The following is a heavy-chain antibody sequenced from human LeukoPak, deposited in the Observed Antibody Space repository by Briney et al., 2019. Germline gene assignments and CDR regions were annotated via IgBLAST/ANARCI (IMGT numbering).Heavy chain of an antibody. D-gene: IGHD4-23*01. CDR1: GGSFSGYY. CDR3: ARRGRGGDYGGVR. J-gene: IGHJ4*02. V-gene: IGHV4-34*01. Sequence: PSETLSLTCAVYGGSFSGYYWSWIRQPPGKGLEWIGSIYYSGSTYYNPSLKSRVTISVDTSKNQFSLKLSSVTAADTAVYYCARRGRGGDYGGVRWGQGTLVTVSS. CDR2: IYYSGST.